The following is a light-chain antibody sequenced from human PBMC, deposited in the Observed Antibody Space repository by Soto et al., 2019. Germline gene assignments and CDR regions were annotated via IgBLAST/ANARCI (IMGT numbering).Light chain of an antibody. CDR1: IIGRNS. Sequence: SYELTQSPSMSVAPGQTASVTGGGDIIGRNSVHWYQQKPGQAPVLVVYDDIERPSGIPERSSGSNSGNTATLSINRVEAGDEADYYCQVWDSSNGHPIFGGGTKVTVL. V-gene: IGLV3-21*02. CDR3: QVWDSSNGHPI. J-gene: IGLJ2*01. CDR2: DDI.